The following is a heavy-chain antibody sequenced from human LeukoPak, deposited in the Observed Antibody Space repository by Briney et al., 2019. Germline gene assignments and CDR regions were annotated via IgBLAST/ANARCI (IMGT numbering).Heavy chain of an antibody. CDR1: GGSISSGDYY. D-gene: IGHD2-15*01. Sequence: SQTLSLTCTVSGGSISSGDYYWSWIRQPPGKGLEWIGYIYYSGSTYYNPSLKSRVTISVDTSKNQFSLRLSSVTAADTAVYYCASGARQVLFRGGFDPWGQGTLVTVSS. CDR3: ASGARQVLFRGGFDP. CDR2: IYYSGST. V-gene: IGHV4-30-4*01. J-gene: IGHJ5*02.